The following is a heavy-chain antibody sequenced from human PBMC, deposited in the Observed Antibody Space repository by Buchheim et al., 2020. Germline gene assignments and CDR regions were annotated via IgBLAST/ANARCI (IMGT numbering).Heavy chain of an antibody. CDR1: GFTFSSRW. CDR3: AIGRGLDV. J-gene: IGHJ6*02. Sequence: EVQLVASGGGLVQPGGSLRLSCAVSGFTFSSRWMSWVRQAPEKGLERVANIRGDGVERCYVDSVKGRFTISRDNSKNSLYLQLNSLRAEDTAVYYCAIGRGLDVWGQGTT. V-gene: IGHV3-7*03. CDR2: IRGDGVER.